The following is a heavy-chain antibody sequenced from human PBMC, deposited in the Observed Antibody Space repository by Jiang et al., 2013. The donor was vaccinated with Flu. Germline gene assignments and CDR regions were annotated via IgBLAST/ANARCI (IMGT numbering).Heavy chain of an antibody. V-gene: IGHV1-46*03. D-gene: IGHD1-26*01. CDR2: INPSGGST. CDR1: GYTFTSYY. Sequence: GAEVKKPGASVKVSCKASGYTFTSYYMHWVRQAPGQGLEWMGIINPSGGSTSYAQKFQGRVTMTRDTSTSTVYMELSSLRSEDTAVYYCARVRRAIVGATNLRTHYYYYGMDVWGQGTTVTVSS. CDR3: ARVRRAIVGATNLRTHYYYYGMDV. J-gene: IGHJ6*02.